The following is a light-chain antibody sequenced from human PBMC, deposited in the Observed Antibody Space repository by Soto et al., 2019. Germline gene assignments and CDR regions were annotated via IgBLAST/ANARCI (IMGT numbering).Light chain of an antibody. CDR1: QSVSSN. V-gene: IGKV3-15*01. J-gene: IGKJ1*01. CDR3: QQYNNWLGT. CDR2: AAS. Sequence: EIVMTQSPATLSVSPGERATLSCRASQSVSSNLAWYQQKPGQAPRLLIYAASTRATGIPGRFSGSGSGTEFTLTISSLKSEDFAVYYCQQYNNWLGTFGQGTKVEIK.